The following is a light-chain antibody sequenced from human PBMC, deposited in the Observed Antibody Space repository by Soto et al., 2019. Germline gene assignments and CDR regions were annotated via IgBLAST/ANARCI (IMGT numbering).Light chain of an antibody. CDR3: QQRTNWPPRDT. CDR2: DAS. CDR1: QSVGTS. V-gene: IGKV3-11*01. Sequence: DIILTQSPATLSLSPGERATLSCRASQSVGTSLAWFQQRPGQAPRLPLSDASTRATGIPARFSGSGSGTDFTLAITGLQPEDVAVYYCQQRTNWPPRDTFGQGTKLELK. J-gene: IGKJ2*01.